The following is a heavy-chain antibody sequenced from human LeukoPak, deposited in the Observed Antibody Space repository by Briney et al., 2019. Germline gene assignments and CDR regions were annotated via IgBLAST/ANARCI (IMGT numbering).Heavy chain of an antibody. CDR2: IYHSGST. Sequence: PSETLSLTCAVSGGSISSSNWWSWVRQPPGKGLEWIGEIYHSGSTNYNPSLKSRVTISVDKSKNQFSLKLSSVTAADTAVYYCARGGYYDFWSGYYPPWFDPWGQGTLVTVSS. J-gene: IGHJ5*02. CDR3: ARGGYYDFWSGYYPPWFDP. D-gene: IGHD3-3*01. V-gene: IGHV4-4*02. CDR1: GGSISSSNW.